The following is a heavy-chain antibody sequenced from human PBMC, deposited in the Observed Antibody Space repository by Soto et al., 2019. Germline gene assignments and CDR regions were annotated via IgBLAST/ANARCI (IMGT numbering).Heavy chain of an antibody. D-gene: IGHD5-12*01. CDR2: IIPIIGTA. J-gene: IGHJ4*02. CDR3: ARGGVDVVATSAFDY. Sequence: QVQLVQSGAAVKKPGSSVKVSCKASGGTFNNYAISWVRQAPGQGLEWMGGIIPIIGTADYAHKFQGRLAISADESTGNTFMELSSLRSEDTALYYCARGGVDVVATSAFDYWGQGTLVTVSS. V-gene: IGHV1-69*01. CDR1: GGTFNNYA.